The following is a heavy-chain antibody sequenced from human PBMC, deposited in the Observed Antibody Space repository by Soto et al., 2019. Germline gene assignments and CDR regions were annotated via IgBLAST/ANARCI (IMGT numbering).Heavy chain of an antibody. CDR2: IWYDGSNK. CDR1: GFTFSSYG. V-gene: IGHV3-33*01. CDR3: ARDGPNGYSSSWYLKY. D-gene: IGHD6-13*01. Sequence: QVPLVESGGGVVQPGRSLRLSCAASGFTFSSYGMHWVRQAPGKVLEWVAVIWYDGSNKYYADSVKGRFTISRDNSKNTLYLQMNSLRAEDTAVYYCARDGPNGYSSSWYLKYWGQGTLVTVSS. J-gene: IGHJ4*02.